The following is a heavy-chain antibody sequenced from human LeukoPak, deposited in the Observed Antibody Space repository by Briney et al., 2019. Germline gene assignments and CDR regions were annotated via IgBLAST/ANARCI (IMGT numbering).Heavy chain of an antibody. D-gene: IGHD6-13*01. CDR1: GGSISSSSYY. V-gene: IGHV4-39*07. CDR3: ARCRGSSSWSYYYYYYMDV. CDR2: IYYSGST. Sequence: PLETLSLTCTVSGGSISSSSYYWGWIRQPPGKGLEWIGSIYYSGSTYYNPSLKSRVTISVDTSKNQFSLKLSSVTAADTAVYYCARCRGSSSWSYYYYYYMDVWGKGTTVAVSS. J-gene: IGHJ6*03.